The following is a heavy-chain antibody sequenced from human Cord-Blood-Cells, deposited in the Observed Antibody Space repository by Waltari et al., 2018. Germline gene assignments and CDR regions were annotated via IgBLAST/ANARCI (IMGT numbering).Heavy chain of an antibody. CDR1: GGTFSSSA. Sequence: QVQLVQSGAEVKKPGSSVKVSCKASGGTFSSSAISWVRQAPGQGLEWMGGIIPIFGTANYAQKFQGRVTITADESTSTAYMELSSLRSEDTAVYYCAIPKYCSSTSCYDSYYYMDVWGKGTTVTVSS. D-gene: IGHD2-2*01. CDR2: IIPIFGTA. J-gene: IGHJ6*03. V-gene: IGHV1-69*01. CDR3: AIPKYCSSTSCYDSYYYMDV.